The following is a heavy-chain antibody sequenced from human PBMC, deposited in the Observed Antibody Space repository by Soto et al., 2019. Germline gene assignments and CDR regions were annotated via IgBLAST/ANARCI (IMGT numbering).Heavy chain of an antibody. J-gene: IGHJ4*02. CDR1: GFSFTIAW. CDR3: VADVGEVGGGVIAY. Sequence: EVQLMESGGGLVEPGGSLRLSCTASGFSFTIAWMTWVRQAPGKGLEWLGSVKSRSSGGTVDYAAPVKGRFTISRDDTGNTVILQMNRLKREETAVYHCVADVGEVGGGVIAYWGQGALVTV. D-gene: IGHD1-26*01. CDR2: VKSRSSGGTV. V-gene: IGHV3-15*01.